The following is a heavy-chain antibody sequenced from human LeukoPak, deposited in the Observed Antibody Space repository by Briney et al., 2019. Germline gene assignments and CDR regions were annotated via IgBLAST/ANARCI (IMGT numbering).Heavy chain of an antibody. D-gene: IGHD2-15*01. CDR1: GFTFSSYA. V-gene: IGHV3-30-3*01. Sequence: PGGSLRLSCAASGFTFSSYAMHWVRQAPGKGLEWVAVISYDGSNKYYADSVKGRFTISRDNSKNTLYLQMNSLRDEDTAVYYCARDLCSGGSCYSHYWGQGTLVTVSS. CDR2: ISYDGSNK. CDR3: ARDLCSGGSCYSHY. J-gene: IGHJ4*02.